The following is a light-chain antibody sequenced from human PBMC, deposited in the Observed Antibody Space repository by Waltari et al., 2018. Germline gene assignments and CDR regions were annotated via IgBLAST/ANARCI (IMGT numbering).Light chain of an antibody. CDR2: QDS. CDR3: QAWDSSTYVV. Sequence: SYELTQPPSVSVFPGQTASITCPGDKLAEKYVCWYQQKPGQSPVLVIYQDSKRPSGIPERFSGSNSGNTATLTISGTQAMDEADYYCQAWDSSTYVVFGGGTKLTVL. CDR1: KLAEKY. J-gene: IGLJ2*01. V-gene: IGLV3-1*01.